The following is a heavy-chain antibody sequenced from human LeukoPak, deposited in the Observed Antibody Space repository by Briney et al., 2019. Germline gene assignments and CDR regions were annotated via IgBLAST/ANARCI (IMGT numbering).Heavy chain of an antibody. V-gene: IGHV1-18*01. CDR1: GYTFTSYG. J-gene: IGHJ3*02. CDR2: ISAYNGNT. D-gene: IGHD3-10*01. CDR3: AGQSIRGSGRVLAFDM. Sequence: ASVKVSCKASGYTFTSYGISWVRQAPGQGLEWMGWISAYNGNTNYAQKLQGRVTMTTDTSTSTAYMELRSLRSDDTAVYYCAGQSIRGSGRVLAFDMWGQGTMVTVSS.